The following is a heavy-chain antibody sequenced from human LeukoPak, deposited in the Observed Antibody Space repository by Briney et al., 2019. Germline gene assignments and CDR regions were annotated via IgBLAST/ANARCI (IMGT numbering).Heavy chain of an antibody. CDR3: ARTHYGGNSYYYYYGMDV. Sequence: GGSLRLYCAASGFTFSSYAMHWVRQAPGKGLEWVAVISYDGSNKYYADSVKGRFTISRDNSKNTLYLQMNSLRAEETAVYCCARTHYGGNSYYYYYGMDVWGQGATVTVSS. V-gene: IGHV3-30-3*01. CDR2: ISYDGSNK. CDR1: GFTFSSYA. D-gene: IGHD4-23*01. J-gene: IGHJ6*02.